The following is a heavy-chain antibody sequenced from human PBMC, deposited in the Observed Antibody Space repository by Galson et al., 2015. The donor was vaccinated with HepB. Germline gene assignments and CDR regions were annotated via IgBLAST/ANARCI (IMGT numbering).Heavy chain of an antibody. Sequence: LSLTCTVSGGSISSYYWSWIRQPPGKGLEWIGYIYYSGSTNYNPSLKSRVTISVDTSKNQFSLKLSSVTAADTAVYYCARRLPGDAFDIWGQGTMVTVSS. V-gene: IGHV4-59*08. CDR2: IYYSGST. CDR1: GGSISSYY. J-gene: IGHJ3*02. CDR3: ARRLPGDAFDI.